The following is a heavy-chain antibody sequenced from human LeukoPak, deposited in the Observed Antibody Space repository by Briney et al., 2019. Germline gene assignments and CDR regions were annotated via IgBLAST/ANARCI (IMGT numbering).Heavy chain of an antibody. V-gene: IGHV3-23*01. CDR1: GFTFSNHA. J-gene: IGHJ6*02. CDR2: ISGSGGTT. Sequence: GGSLRLSCAASGFTFSNHAMNWVRQAPGKGPEWVSDISGSGGTTYYADSVKGRFTISRDNSKNTLHLQMNSLRVEDTAVYYCAKAGTGYYGMDVWGQGTTVTVSS. CDR3: AKAGTGYYGMDV. D-gene: IGHD6-13*01.